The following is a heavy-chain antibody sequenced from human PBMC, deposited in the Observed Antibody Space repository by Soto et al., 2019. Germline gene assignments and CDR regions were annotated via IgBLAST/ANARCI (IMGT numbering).Heavy chain of an antibody. Sequence: QVQLVQSGAEVKKPGSSVKVSCKASGGTFSSYTISWLRQAPGQGREWMGRIIPILGIANYAQKFQGRVTITADKSTGTAYMELSSLRAEDTAVYYCARANWNDAGNWVDPWGQGTLVTVSS. D-gene: IGHD1-20*01. CDR2: IIPILGIA. V-gene: IGHV1-69*02. J-gene: IGHJ5*02. CDR1: GGTFSSYT. CDR3: ARANWNDAGNWVDP.